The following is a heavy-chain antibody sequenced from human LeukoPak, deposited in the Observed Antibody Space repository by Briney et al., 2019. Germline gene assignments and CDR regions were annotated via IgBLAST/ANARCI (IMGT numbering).Heavy chain of an antibody. V-gene: IGHV1-18*01. D-gene: IGHD2-2*01. CDR3: ASHKYCSSTSCYAFDT. CDR1: GYTFTSYD. Sequence: ASVKVSCTASGYTFTSYDINWVRQAPGQGLEWMGWISAYNSNTNYAQKLQGRVTMTTDISTSTAYMELRSLRSDDTAVYYCASHKYCSSTSCYAFDTWGQGTMVTVSP. J-gene: IGHJ3*02. CDR2: ISAYNSNT.